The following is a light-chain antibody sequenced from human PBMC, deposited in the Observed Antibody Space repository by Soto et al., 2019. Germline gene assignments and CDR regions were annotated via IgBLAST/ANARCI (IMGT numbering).Light chain of an antibody. Sequence: QSVLTQPPSASGSPGQSVTISCTGNSSDVGSYNYVSWYQQNPGKAPKLIIYEVSKRPPGVPDRFSGSKSGNTASLSVSGLQAEDDGDYYCSSYAGSNIYVFGTGTKVTVL. CDR2: EVS. CDR1: SSDVGSYNY. V-gene: IGLV2-8*01. J-gene: IGLJ1*01. CDR3: SSYAGSNIYV.